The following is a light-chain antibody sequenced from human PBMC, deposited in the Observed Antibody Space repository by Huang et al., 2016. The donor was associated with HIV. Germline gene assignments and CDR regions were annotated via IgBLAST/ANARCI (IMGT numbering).Light chain of an antibody. V-gene: IGKV2-28*01. Sequence: DIVMTQSPLSLPVTLGEPASISCRSSQSLLHSNGYNYLDWYLQKPGQSPQLLIYLGSNRASGVPDRFSGSGSGTDFTLKISRVEAEDVGVYYCMQALQLSLTFGGGTKVEIK. CDR1: QSLLHSNGYNY. CDR3: MQALQLSLT. CDR2: LGS. J-gene: IGKJ4*01.